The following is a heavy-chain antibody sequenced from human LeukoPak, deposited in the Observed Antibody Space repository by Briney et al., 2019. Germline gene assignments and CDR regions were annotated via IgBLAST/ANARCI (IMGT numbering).Heavy chain of an antibody. CDR1: GGSISSYY. CDR2: IYASGST. Sequence: SETLSLTCTVSGGSISSYYWSWIRQPAGKGLEWIGRIYASGSTHYNPSLKSRVTMSVDTSKKQFSLNLSSVTAADTAVYYCARDQGAYRSGFDPWGQGTLVTVS. CDR3: ARDQGAYRSGFDP. D-gene: IGHD6-25*01. V-gene: IGHV4-4*07. J-gene: IGHJ5*02.